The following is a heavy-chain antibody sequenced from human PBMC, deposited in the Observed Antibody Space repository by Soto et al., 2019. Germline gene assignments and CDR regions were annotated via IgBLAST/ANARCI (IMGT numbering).Heavy chain of an antibody. CDR2: ISSDGNNN. CDR1: GLTFNSYG. V-gene: IGHV3-30*18. Sequence: QVQLVETGGGVVQPGRSLRLSCAASGLTFNSYGMHWVSQAPGKGLEWVAGISSDGNNNYYADSVKGRFTITREKSKNTLYLQMNRKIADDTTVYYCAKDRDWNAFDIWGQGTMVTVSS. D-gene: IGHD1-1*01. J-gene: IGHJ3*02. CDR3: AKDRDWNAFDI.